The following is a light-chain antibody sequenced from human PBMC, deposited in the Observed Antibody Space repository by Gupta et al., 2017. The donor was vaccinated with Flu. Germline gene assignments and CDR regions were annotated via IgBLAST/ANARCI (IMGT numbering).Light chain of an antibody. CDR1: QSVSSY. V-gene: IGKV3-11*01. J-gene: IGKJ4*01. CDR2: DAS. Sequence: EIVLTQTAAPLSLSPGERATLSCRASQSVSSYLAWYQQKLGQAPRLLIYDASNRATGIPARFSGSGSGTDFTLTISSLEPEDFAVYYCQQRSNWPLTFGGGTKVEIK. CDR3: QQRSNWPLT.